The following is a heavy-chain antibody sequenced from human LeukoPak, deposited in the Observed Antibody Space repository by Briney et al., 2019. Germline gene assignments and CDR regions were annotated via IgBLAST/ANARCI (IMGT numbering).Heavy chain of an antibody. CDR1: GGSISNYY. Sequence: SETLSLTCTVSGGSISNYYWSWIRQPPGKGLEWIGYIYYSGSTNYNPPLKSRVTISVDTSKNQFSLKLSSVTAADTAVYYCASGIGWYFYWGQGTLVTVSS. CDR2: IYYSGST. J-gene: IGHJ4*02. V-gene: IGHV4-59*01. CDR3: ASGIGWYFY. D-gene: IGHD6-19*01.